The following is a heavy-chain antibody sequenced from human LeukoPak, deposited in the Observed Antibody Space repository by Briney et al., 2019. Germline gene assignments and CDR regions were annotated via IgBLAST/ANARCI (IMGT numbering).Heavy chain of an antibody. D-gene: IGHD4-23*01. V-gene: IGHV3-21*01. CDR2: ISSSSSYI. CDR3: ASDPTVASSY. CDR1: EFTFSHYS. Sequence: GGSLRLSCAASEFTFSHYSMNWVRQVPGKGLEWVSSISSSSSYINYADSVKGRFTISRDNAKNSLYLQMSSLRAEDTAVYYCASDPTVASSYWGQGTPVTVSS. J-gene: IGHJ4*02.